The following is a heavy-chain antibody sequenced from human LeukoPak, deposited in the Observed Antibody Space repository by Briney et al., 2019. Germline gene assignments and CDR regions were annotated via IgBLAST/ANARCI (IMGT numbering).Heavy chain of an antibody. CDR3: AREWAGYYGSGRPNWFDP. V-gene: IGHV4-4*07. CDR2: IYVTGST. CDR1: GASISSYY. Sequence: PSETLSLTCTVSGASISSYYWSWIRQPAGKALEWIGRIYVTGSTTYNPSLESRVTMSLDTSKNHFSLKLRSVTAADTAVYYCAREWAGYYGSGRPNWFDPWGQGTLVTVSS. J-gene: IGHJ5*02. D-gene: IGHD3-10*01.